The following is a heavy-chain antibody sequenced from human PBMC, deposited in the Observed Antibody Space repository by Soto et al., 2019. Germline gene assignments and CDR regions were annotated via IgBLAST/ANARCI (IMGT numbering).Heavy chain of an antibody. CDR3: AKDLDSGRFYNLFY. CDR2: ISGDTGNT. J-gene: IGHJ4*01. V-gene: IGHV3-23*01. CDR1: GFTFSSYD. Sequence: GGSLRLSCAASGFTFSSYDMGWVRQAPGKGLKWVSTISGDTGNTYYEDSVKGRFTISRDNSKNTLYPQMSSLRAEDTAVYFCAKDLDSGRFYNLFYWGDGSLFTVSS. D-gene: IGHD1-26*01.